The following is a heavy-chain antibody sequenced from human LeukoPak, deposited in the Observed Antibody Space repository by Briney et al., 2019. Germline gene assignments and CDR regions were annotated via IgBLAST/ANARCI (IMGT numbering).Heavy chain of an antibody. V-gene: IGHV4-34*01. D-gene: IGHD3-16*01. CDR2: INHSGST. Sequence: GSLRLSCAASGFTFSDYYMSWIRQAPGKGLEWIGEINHSGSTNYNPSLKSRVTISVDTSKNQFSLKLSSVTAADTAVYYCARRGGGVVGYYFDYWGQGTLVTVSS. CDR1: GFTFSDYY. J-gene: IGHJ4*02. CDR3: ARRGGGVVGYYFDY.